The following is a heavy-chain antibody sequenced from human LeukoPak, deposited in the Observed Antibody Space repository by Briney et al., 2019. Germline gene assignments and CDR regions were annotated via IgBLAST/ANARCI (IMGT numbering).Heavy chain of an antibody. J-gene: IGHJ4*02. CDR3: ARHRKYYSGSHYFDF. V-gene: IGHV5-51*01. Sequence: GESLKISCQASGYSFTSQWIGWVRQMAGKELEWLVVIYPDDSDTRYNPSFQGQVTISADKSISTAYLQWSSLKASDSAMYYCARHRKYYSGSHYFDFWGQGTLITVSS. CDR1: GYSFTSQW. CDR2: IYPDDSDT. D-gene: IGHD6-19*01.